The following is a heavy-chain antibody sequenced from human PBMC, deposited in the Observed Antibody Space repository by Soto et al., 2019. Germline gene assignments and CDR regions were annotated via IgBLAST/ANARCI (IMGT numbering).Heavy chain of an antibody. CDR3: ARGAGGNFYFDY. Sequence: LSLPCTVSGDSINRGGYYWTWIRQHPGKGLEWIGSVYYSGSTNYNPSLKSRLTISVDTSKNQFSLRLSSVSAADTAVYYCARGAGGNFYFDYWGQGTLVTVSS. J-gene: IGHJ4*02. D-gene: IGHD2-21*02. V-gene: IGHV4-31*03. CDR1: GDSINRGGYY. CDR2: VYYSGST.